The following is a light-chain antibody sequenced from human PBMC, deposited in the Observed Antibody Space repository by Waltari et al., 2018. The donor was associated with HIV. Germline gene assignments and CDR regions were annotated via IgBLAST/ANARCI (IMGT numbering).Light chain of an antibody. V-gene: IGLV4-69*01. Sequence: QPVVTQSPSASASLGASVKLTCTLSSGHSTYAIAWHQQQPEKGPRYLMTVNDDGSHSKGDGIPDRFSGSSSGAERYLSISSLQSEDEADYYCQTWDTGIRVFGGGTKLTVL. CDR2: VNDDGSH. J-gene: IGLJ3*02. CDR1: SGHSTYA. CDR3: QTWDTGIRV.